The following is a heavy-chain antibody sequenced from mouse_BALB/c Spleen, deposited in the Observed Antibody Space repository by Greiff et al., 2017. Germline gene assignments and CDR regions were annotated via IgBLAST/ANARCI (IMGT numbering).Heavy chain of an antibody. CDR2: ISNGGGST. CDR3: ARLDGYYFDY. CDR1: GFTFSSYT. V-gene: IGHV5-12-2*01. Sequence: EVNVVESGGGLVQPGGSLKLSCAASGFTFSSYTMSWVRQTPEKRLEWVAYISNGGGSTYYPDTVKGRFTISRDNAKNTLYLQMSSLKSEDTAMYYCARLDGYYFDYWGQGTTLTVSS. D-gene: IGHD2-3*01. J-gene: IGHJ2*01.